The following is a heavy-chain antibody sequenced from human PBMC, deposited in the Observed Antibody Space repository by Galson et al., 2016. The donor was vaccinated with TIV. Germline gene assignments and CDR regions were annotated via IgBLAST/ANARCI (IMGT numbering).Heavy chain of an antibody. CDR2: IYYSGST. V-gene: IGHV4-30-4*01. Sequence: TLSLTCAVFGGSISNGDYYWSWIRQPPGKGLEWIGYIYYSGSTKINPSLKSRLTMSVDRSRNQFSLGLYSVTAADTAVYFCARDAGTYYHAFDVWGQGTMVTVSS. CDR3: ARDAGTYYHAFDV. J-gene: IGHJ3*01. D-gene: IGHD3-22*01. CDR1: GGSISNGDYY.